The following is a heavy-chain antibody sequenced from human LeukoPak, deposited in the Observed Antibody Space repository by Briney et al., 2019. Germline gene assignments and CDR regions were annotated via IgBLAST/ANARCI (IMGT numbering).Heavy chain of an antibody. J-gene: IGHJ4*02. V-gene: IGHV3-33*08. D-gene: IGHD5-18*01. CDR1: GFTFSSYG. CDR3: ARAPYSAGGFDY. CDR2: IWYGGSNK. Sequence: GGSLRLSCAASGFTFSSYGMHWVRQAPGKGLEWVAVIWYGGSNKYYADSVKGRFTISRDNSKNTLYLQMNSLRAEDTAVYYCARAPYSAGGFDYWGQGTLVTVSS.